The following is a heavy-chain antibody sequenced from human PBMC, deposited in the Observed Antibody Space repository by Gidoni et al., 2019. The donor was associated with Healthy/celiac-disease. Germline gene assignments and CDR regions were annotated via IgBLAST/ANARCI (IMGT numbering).Heavy chain of an antibody. V-gene: IGHV3-30-3*01. CDR3: ARDRSSWYPDYYYGMDV. D-gene: IGHD6-13*01. CDR2: ISYDGSNK. J-gene: IGHJ6*02. Sequence: QVQLVESGGGVVQPGRSLRLSCAASGFTFSSYAMHWVRQAPGKGLEWVAVISYDGSNKYYADSVKGRFTISRDNSKNTLYLQMNSLRAEDTAVYYCARDRSSWYPDYYYGMDVWGQGTTVTVSS. CDR1: GFTFSSYA.